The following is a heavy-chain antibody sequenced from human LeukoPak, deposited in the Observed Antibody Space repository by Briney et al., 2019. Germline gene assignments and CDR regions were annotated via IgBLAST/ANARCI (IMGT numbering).Heavy chain of an antibody. J-gene: IGHJ6*03. D-gene: IGHD2-2*01. CDR3: ARGEGEHQLLSGYYYMDV. CDR2: IYHSGST. V-gene: IGHV4-30-2*01. Sequence: SETLSLTCTVSGGSISSGGYYWSWIRQPPGKGLEWIGYIYHSGSTYYNPSLKSRVTISVDRSKNQFSLKLSSVTAADTAVYYCARGEGEHQLLSGYYYMDVWGKGTTVTVSS. CDR1: GGSISSGGYY.